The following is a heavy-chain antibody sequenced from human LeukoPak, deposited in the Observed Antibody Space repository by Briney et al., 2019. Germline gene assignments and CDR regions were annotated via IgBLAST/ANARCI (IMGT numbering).Heavy chain of an antibody. CDR3: ARGVMDVNYFDY. D-gene: IGHD3/OR15-3a*01. CDR2: IYYSGST. V-gene: IGHV4-30-4*08. J-gene: IGHJ4*02. CDR1: GVSISSGDYY. Sequence: SETLSLTCTVSGVSISSGDYYWSWIRQPPGTGLEWIGYIYYSGSTYYNPSLKSRVIISVDTSKNQFSLKLSSVTAAYPAVSYCARGVMDVNYFDYWGQGTLVTVSS.